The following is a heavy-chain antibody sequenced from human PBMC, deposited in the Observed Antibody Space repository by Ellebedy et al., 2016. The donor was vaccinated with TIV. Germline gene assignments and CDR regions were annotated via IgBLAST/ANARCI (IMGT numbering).Heavy chain of an antibody. D-gene: IGHD3-22*01. CDR1: GFSFRSYW. V-gene: IGHV3-7*03. CDR2: INQVGSET. CDR3: VRDGAYGDYSPGYYGMDV. J-gene: IGHJ6*02. Sequence: GGSLRLSCAASGFSFRSYWMSWLRQAPGKGLEWVANINQVGSETYYVDSVKGRFTISRDNAKNSVYLRMNTLRVEDTAVYHCVRDGAYGDYSPGYYGMDVWGQGTTVTVSS.